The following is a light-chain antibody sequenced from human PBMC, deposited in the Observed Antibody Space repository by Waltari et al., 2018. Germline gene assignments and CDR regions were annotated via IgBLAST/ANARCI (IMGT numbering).Light chain of an antibody. Sequence: QSALTQPASVSGSPGQSITISCTGTNNDIGSYNLVSWYQQHPGKAPTVIIFEVNKRPSGVSNLFSGSKSGNTASLTVSGLHPEDEADYYCCSYAGTPRVVFGGGTKLTVL. J-gene: IGLJ2*01. CDR1: NNDIGSYNL. V-gene: IGLV2-23*02. CDR3: CSYAGTPRVV. CDR2: EVN.